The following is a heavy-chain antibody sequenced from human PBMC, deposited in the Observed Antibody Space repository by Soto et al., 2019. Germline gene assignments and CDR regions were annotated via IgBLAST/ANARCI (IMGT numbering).Heavy chain of an antibody. CDR2: INHSGST. CDR1: GGSFSGYY. D-gene: IGHD3-16*02. CDR3: ARANLCYSCLNWFDP. Sequence: SETLSLTCAVYGGSFSGYYWSWIRQPPGKGLEWIGEINHSGSTNYNPSLKSRVTISVDTSKNQFSLKLSSVTAADTAVYYCARANLCYSCLNWFDPWGQGTLVTVSS. J-gene: IGHJ5*02. V-gene: IGHV4-34*01.